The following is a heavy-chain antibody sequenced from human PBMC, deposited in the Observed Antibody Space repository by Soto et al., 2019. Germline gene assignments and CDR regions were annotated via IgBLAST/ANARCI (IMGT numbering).Heavy chain of an antibody. CDR3: ARRTEGYFGY. J-gene: IGHJ4*02. V-gene: IGHV3-23*05. Sequence: EVPLLESGGGLVQPGGSLTLSCAASGFTFSDYTMSWVRQAPGKVLECISVYLSDHKTYYAGSVRGRFTISRDNSKNTLYLEMNSLRAEDTAVYYCARRTEGYFGYWGQGALVTVSS. CDR1: GFTFSDYT. CDR2: YLSDHKT.